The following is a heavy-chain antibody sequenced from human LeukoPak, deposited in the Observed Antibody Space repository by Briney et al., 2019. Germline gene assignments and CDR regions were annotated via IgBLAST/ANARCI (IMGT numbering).Heavy chain of an antibody. Sequence: GGSLRLSCAASGFTFSDYYMSWIRQAPGTGLEWVSYISNTGSTTHYADSVKGRFTISRDNAKNSLHLQMNSLRAEDTAVYYCARVRGSYSVDYWGQGTLVTVSS. J-gene: IGHJ4*02. CDR1: GFTFSDYY. CDR3: ARVRGSYSVDY. CDR2: ISNTGSTT. D-gene: IGHD1-26*01. V-gene: IGHV3-11*04.